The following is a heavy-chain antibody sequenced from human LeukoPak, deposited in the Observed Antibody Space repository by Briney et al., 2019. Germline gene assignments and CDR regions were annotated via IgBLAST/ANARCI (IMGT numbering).Heavy chain of an antibody. V-gene: IGHV1-69*05. J-gene: IGHJ4*02. CDR3: ASEAWGYYDSSGYFDY. CDR2: IIPIFGTA. D-gene: IGHD3-22*01. Sequence: ASVKVSCKACGGTFSSYAISWVRQAPGQGLEWMGRIIPIFGTANYAQKFQGRVTITTDESTSTAYMELSSLRAEDTAVYYCASEAWGYYDSSGYFDYWGQGTLVTVSS. CDR1: GGTFSSYA.